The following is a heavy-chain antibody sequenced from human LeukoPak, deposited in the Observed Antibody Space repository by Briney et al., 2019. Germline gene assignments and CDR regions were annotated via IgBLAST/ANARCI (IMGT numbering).Heavy chain of an antibody. V-gene: IGHV1-46*01. D-gene: IGHD2-21*02. J-gene: IGHJ4*02. CDR1: GYTFTSYG. CDR3: ASVLYCGADCYSGRYFFDY. Sequence: GASVKVSCTASGYTFTSYGISLVRQAPGPGLEWMGIINPSGDSTSYAQKFQGRVTMIRDTATSTVYMELSSLRSEDTAVYYCASVLYCGADCYSGRYFFDYWGQGTLVTVSS. CDR2: INPSGDST.